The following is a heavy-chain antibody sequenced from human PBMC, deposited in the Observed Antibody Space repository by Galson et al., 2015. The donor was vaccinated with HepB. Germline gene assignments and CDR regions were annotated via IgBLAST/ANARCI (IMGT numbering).Heavy chain of an antibody. CDR3: ARIGGGYSYGFFDY. V-gene: IGHV2-70*04. CDR2: IDWDDDK. CDR1: GFSLSTSGMR. D-gene: IGHD5-18*01. Sequence: VKPTQTLTLTCTFSGFSLSTSGMRVSWIRQPPGKALEWLARIDWDDDKFYSTSLKTRLTISKDTSKNQVVLTMTNMDPVDTATYYCARIGGGYSYGFFDYWGQGTLVTVSS. J-gene: IGHJ4*02.